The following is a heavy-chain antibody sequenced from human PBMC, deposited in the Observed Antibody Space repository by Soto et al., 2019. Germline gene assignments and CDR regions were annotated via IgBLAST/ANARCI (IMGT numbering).Heavy chain of an antibody. CDR3: ARELYDFWSGTPSYGMDV. V-gene: IGHV4-4*07. J-gene: IGHJ6*02. D-gene: IGHD3-3*01. CDR1: GGSISSYY. CDR2: IYTSGST. Sequence: SETLSLTCTVSGGSISSYYWSWIRQPAGKGLEWIGRIYTSGSTNYNPSLKSRVTMSVDTSKNQFSLKLSSVAAADTAVYYCARELYDFWSGTPSYGMDVWGQGTTVTVSS.